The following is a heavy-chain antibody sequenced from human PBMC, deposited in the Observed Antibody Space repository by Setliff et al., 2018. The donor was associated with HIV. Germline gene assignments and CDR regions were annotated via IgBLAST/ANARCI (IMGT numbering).Heavy chain of an antibody. D-gene: IGHD3-3*01. Sequence: PSETLSLTCAVSGYSISSGYYWSWIRQPAGKGLEWIGRIYTSGSTNYNPSLKSRVTMSVDTSKNQFSLKLSSVTAADTAVYYCARDGFWSGYIDYWGQGTLVTVSS. J-gene: IGHJ4*02. V-gene: IGHV4-4*07. CDR2: IYTSGST. CDR3: ARDGFWSGYIDY. CDR1: GYSISSGYY.